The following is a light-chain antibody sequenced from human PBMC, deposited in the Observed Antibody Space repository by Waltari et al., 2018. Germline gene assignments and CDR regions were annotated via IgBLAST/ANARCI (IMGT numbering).Light chain of an antibody. CDR2: GAS. Sequence: EIVLTQSPGTLSLSRGERATVSCRTRQSVSRALAWSQQKPGQAPRLLIYGASTRATGIPDRFSGSGSGTDFSLTISRLEPDDFAVYYCQHYLRLPVTFGQGTTVEI. CDR1: QSVSRA. V-gene: IGKV3-20*01. J-gene: IGKJ1*01. CDR3: QHYLRLPVT.